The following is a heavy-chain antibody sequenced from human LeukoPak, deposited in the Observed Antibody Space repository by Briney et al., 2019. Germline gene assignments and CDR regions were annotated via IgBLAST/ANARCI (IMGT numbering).Heavy chain of an antibody. J-gene: IGHJ6*01. CDR2: LNDYSGNT. V-gene: IGHV4-34*01. D-gene: IGHD3-22*01. Sequence: SETLSLTCDVFGGSFTDYFWTWIRQSPGKGREGIGELNDYSGNTNYNPSLNSRVSISLEKTKNYFSLELRAVDAADAAVYYCARGRIAKIVVVHSFQYGMDVWGQRTTVTVPS. CDR3: ARGRIAKIVVVHSFQYGMDV. CDR1: GGSFTDYF.